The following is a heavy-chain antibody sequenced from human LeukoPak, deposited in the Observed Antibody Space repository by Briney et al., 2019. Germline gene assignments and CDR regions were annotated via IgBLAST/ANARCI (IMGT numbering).Heavy chain of an antibody. J-gene: IGHJ5*02. Sequence: ASVKVSCTASGYTFINYYTHWVRQAPGQGLEWMGRINPSGDSVNYPQKWQDRLTMTRDTSTNTVYLELSSLRSEDTAIYYCARPLADGGTNHWGQGTLVTVSS. D-gene: IGHD2-15*01. CDR1: GYTFINYY. CDR3: ARPLADGGTNH. CDR2: INPSGDSV. V-gene: IGHV1-46*04.